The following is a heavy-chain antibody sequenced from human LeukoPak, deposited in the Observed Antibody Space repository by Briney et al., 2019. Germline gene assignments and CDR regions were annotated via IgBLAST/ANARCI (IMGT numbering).Heavy chain of an antibody. Sequence: SETLSLTCTVSGGSISTSNYYWGWIRQPPGKGLEWIGNIFYSGSTYYSPSLRSRVTISVDTSKNQFSLKLSSVTAADTAVYYCARGLRYFDWLLGWFDPWGQGTLVTVSS. J-gene: IGHJ5*02. D-gene: IGHD3-9*01. CDR2: IFYSGST. CDR3: ARGLRYFDWLLGWFDP. V-gene: IGHV4-39*07. CDR1: GGSISTSNYY.